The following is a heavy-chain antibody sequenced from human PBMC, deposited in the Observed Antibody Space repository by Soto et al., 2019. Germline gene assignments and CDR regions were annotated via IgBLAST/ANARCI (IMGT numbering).Heavy chain of an antibody. Sequence: GESVKISCKGSGYSFTSYWIGWVRQMPGKGLEWMGIIYPGDSDTRYSPSFQGQVTISADKSISTAYLQWSSLKASDTAMYYCATHPRIAVAAYYPSEYYYGMDVWGQGTTVTVSS. D-gene: IGHD6-19*01. J-gene: IGHJ6*02. CDR3: ATHPRIAVAAYYPSEYYYGMDV. CDR2: IYPGDSDT. V-gene: IGHV5-51*01. CDR1: GYSFTSYW.